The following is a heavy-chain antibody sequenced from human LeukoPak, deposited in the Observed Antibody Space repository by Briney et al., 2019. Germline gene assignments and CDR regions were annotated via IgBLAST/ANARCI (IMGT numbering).Heavy chain of an antibody. Sequence: GGSLRLSCAASGFTFSSYSMNWVRQAPGKGLEWVSSISSSSGYIYYADSVKGRFTISRDNAKNSLYLQMNSLRAEDTAVYYCARSVAAAPTSGFDYWGQGTLVTVSS. CDR3: ARSVAAAPTSGFDY. CDR1: GFTFSSYS. V-gene: IGHV3-21*01. CDR2: ISSSSGYI. D-gene: IGHD6-13*01. J-gene: IGHJ4*02.